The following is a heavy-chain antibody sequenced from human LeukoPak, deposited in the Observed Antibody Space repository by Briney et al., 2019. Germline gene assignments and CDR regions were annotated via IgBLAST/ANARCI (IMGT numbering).Heavy chain of an antibody. CDR2: ISSSSSSYK. V-gene: IGHV3-21*04. CDR3: AKDRSSGWYWPFDY. D-gene: IGHD6-19*01. J-gene: IGHJ4*02. CDR1: GFTFSSYS. Sequence: TGGSLRLSCAASGFTFSSYSMNWVRQAPGKGLEWVSSISSSSSSYKYYADSVKGRFTISRDNSKNTLYLQMNSLRAEDTAVYYCAKDRSSGWYWPFDYWGQGTLVTVSS.